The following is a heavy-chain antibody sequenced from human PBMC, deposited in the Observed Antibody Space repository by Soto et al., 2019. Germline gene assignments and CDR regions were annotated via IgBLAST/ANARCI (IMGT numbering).Heavy chain of an antibody. J-gene: IGHJ4*02. V-gene: IGHV1-18*01. D-gene: IGHD2-2*01. CDR3: ARDAVVPAQSPSPADY. CDR2: ISAYNGNT. CDR1: GYTFTSYG. Sequence: GASVKVSCKASGYTFTSYGISWVRQAPGQGLEWMGWISAYNGNTNYAQKLQGRVTMTTDTSTSTAYMELRSLRSDDTAVYYCARDAVVPAQSPSPADYWGQGTLVTVS.